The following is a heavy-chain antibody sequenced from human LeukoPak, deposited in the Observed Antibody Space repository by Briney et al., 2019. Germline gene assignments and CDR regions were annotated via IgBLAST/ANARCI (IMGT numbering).Heavy chain of an antibody. CDR3: ARNGLGGSSGYYPIDY. CDR2: ISYDGSNK. J-gene: IGHJ4*02. Sequence: GGSLRLSCAASGFTFSSYAMHWVRQAPGKGLEWVAVISYDGSNKYYADSVKGRFTISRDNSKNTLYLQMNSLRAEDTAVYYCARNGLGGSSGYYPIDYWGQGTLVTVSS. V-gene: IGHV3-30-3*01. CDR1: GFTFSSYA. D-gene: IGHD3-22*01.